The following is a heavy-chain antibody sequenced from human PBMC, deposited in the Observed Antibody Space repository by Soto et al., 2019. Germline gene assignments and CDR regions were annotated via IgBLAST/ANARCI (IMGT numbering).Heavy chain of an antibody. CDR3: ARVGGVAARTFDY. D-gene: IGHD2-15*01. V-gene: IGHV4-59*01. CDR1: GASISPFY. CDR2: LYYSGNT. Sequence: ESLSVTCPVSGASISPFYWSWVRQPPGKGLEWIGYLYYSGNTNYNPSLKSRVTISVDAPKNQVSLRLTSVTAADTAVYYCARVGGVAARTFDYWGQGTVVTVYS. J-gene: IGHJ4*02.